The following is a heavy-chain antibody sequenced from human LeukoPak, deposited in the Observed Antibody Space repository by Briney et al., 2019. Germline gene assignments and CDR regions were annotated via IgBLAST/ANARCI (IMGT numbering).Heavy chain of an antibody. CDR2: IYHSGST. CDR3: ARGGGYCSGGSCYAYFDY. CDR1: GGSISSGGYS. J-gene: IGHJ4*02. Sequence: SETLSLTCAVPGGSISSGGYSWSWIRQPPGKGLEWIGYIYHSGSTYYNPSLKSRVTISVDRSKNQFSLKLSSVTAADTAVYYCARGGGYCSGGSCYAYFDYWGQGTLVTVSS. D-gene: IGHD2-15*01. V-gene: IGHV4-30-2*01.